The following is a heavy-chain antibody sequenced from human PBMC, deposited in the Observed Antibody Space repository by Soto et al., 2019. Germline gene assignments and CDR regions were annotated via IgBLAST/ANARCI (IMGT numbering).Heavy chain of an antibody. J-gene: IGHJ6*02. D-gene: IGHD3-3*01. V-gene: IGHV1-2*02. Sequence: QVQLVQSGTEVKKPGASVKVSCEASGYTFSGYVIHWVRQAPGLGPEWMGWINPDSGDTQYAQRFQGRVTMTRETSISTAYLEMTGLSSDDTALFYSARDGGAIFPPKKRFYYHYGLDVWGQGTTVTVSS. CDR2: INPDSGDT. CDR1: GYTFSGYV. CDR3: ARDGGAIFPPKKRFYYHYGLDV.